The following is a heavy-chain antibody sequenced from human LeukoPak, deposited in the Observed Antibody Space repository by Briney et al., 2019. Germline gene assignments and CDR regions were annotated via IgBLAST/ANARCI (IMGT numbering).Heavy chain of an antibody. CDR1: GGTFSSYA. V-gene: IGHV1-69*13. CDR2: IIPIFGTA. Sequence: GASVKVSCKASGGTFSSYAISWVRQAPGQGLEWMGGIIPIFGTANYAQKFQGRVTITADESTSTAYMELSSLRSEDTAVYYCARDSRKQQLDWYFDLWGRGTLVTVSS. CDR3: ARDSRKQQLDWYFDL. J-gene: IGHJ2*01. D-gene: IGHD6-13*01.